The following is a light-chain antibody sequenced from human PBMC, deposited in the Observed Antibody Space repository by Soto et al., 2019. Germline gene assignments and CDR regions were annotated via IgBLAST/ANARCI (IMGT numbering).Light chain of an antibody. Sequence: DIQMTQSPSSLSASVGDRVTITCRASQSISSYLNWYQQKPGKAPKLLIYTASSLQSGVPSRFSGSGSGTDFTLTISRLQPEDFATYYCQQTYITPLTFGGGTKVDIK. CDR2: TAS. J-gene: IGKJ4*01. V-gene: IGKV1-39*01. CDR3: QQTYITPLT. CDR1: QSISSY.